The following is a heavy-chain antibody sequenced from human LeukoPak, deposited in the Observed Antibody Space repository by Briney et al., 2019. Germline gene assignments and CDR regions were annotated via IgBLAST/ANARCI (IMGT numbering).Heavy chain of an antibody. D-gene: IGHD6-19*01. Sequence: SETLSLTCAVYGGSFSGYSWGWIRQPPGKGLEWIGNIYYSGSTYYNSSLKSRVTISVDTSKNQFSLKLSSVTASDTAIYYCASTKLGYSSGWHWGRGTLVTVSS. CDR3: ASTKLGYSSGWH. J-gene: IGHJ4*02. V-gene: IGHV4-34*01. CDR1: GGSFSGYS. CDR2: IYYSGST.